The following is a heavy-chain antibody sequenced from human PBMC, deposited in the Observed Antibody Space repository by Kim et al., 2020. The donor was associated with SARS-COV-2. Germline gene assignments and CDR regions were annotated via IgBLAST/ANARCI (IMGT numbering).Heavy chain of an antibody. J-gene: IGHJ6*03. D-gene: IGHD4-17*01. CDR3: ARGGSSDHGDYEDYCYYYYIDV. CDR1: GGSISVYY. V-gene: IGHV4-59*01. Sequence: SETLSLTCSVSGGSISVYYWMWIRQSPGKGLEWIGYIDYGGATYYNPSLESRVILSVDTSNNEFSLNLNSVTTADTAVYYCARGGSSDHGDYEDYCYYYYIDVWSKGNTVTVS. CDR2: IDYGGAT.